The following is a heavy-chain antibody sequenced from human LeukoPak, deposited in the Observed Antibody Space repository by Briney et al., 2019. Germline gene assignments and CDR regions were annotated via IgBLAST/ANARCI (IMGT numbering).Heavy chain of an antibody. V-gene: IGHV3-30*03. J-gene: IGHJ4*02. CDR2: ISNDGSRK. D-gene: IGHD3-3*01. Sequence: GGSLRLSCAPFGFTFSRHGMHWVRQAPGKGLEWVAIISNDGSRKYYAHSVEGRFTISRDNSKNTLYLQMDSPRAEDTAVYYCARDRAWNYFDYWGQGTLVTVSS. CDR3: ARDRAWNYFDY. CDR1: GFTFSRHG.